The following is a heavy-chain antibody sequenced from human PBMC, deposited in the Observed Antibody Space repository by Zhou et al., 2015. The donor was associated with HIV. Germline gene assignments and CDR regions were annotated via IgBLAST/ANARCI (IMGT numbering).Heavy chain of an antibody. V-gene: IGHV1-2*02. CDR3: ARHYQFSYDS. CDR2: INPNTGGT. Sequence: QEQLVQSGADVKKPGASVKVSCRTSGYNFTDFYMHWVRQAPGQGPEWMGWINPNTGGTESAPKFQGRVTMTRDTSVATVYMELSSLRSEDTAVYYCARHYQFSYDSWGQGTLVTVSS. D-gene: IGHD5-18*01. J-gene: IGHJ4*02. CDR1: GYNFTDFY.